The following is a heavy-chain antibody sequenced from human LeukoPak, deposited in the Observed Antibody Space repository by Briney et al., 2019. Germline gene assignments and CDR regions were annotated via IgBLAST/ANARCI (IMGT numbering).Heavy chain of an antibody. CDR3: ASGPTTTDLAYCGGDCYSTLDY. CDR1: GYTFTSYD. J-gene: IGHJ4*02. D-gene: IGHD2-21*02. V-gene: IGHV1-8*03. Sequence: ASVKVSCKASGYTFTSYDINWVRQATGQGLEWMGWMNPNSGNTGYAQKFQGRVTITRNTSISTAYMELSSLRSEDTAVYYCASGPTTTDLAYCGGDCYSTLDYWGQGTLVTVSS. CDR2: MNPNSGNT.